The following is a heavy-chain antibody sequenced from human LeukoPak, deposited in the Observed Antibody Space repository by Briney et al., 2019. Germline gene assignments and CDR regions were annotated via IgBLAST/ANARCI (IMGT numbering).Heavy chain of an antibody. D-gene: IGHD3-10*01. CDR2: ISYDGSNK. J-gene: IGHJ5*02. Sequence: PGRSLRLSCAASGFTFSSYAMHWVRQALGKGLEWVAVISYDGSNKYYADSVKGRFTISRDNSKNTLYLQMNSLRAEDTAVYYCARDRLLWFGEDWFDPWGQGTLVTVSS. CDR1: GFTFSSYA. V-gene: IGHV3-30-3*01. CDR3: ARDRLLWFGEDWFDP.